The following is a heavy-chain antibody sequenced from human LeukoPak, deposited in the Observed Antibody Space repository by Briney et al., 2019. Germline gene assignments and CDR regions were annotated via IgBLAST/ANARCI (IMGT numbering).Heavy chain of an antibody. V-gene: IGHV1-2*02. CDR2: INPNRGGT. D-gene: IGHD5-18*01. CDR3: ARDSLSYAYYYYMDV. CDR1: GYTFTAYY. J-gene: IGHJ6*03. Sequence: GASVKVSCKASGYTFTAYYMYWVRQAPGQGLEWMGWINPNRGGTKFAQKFQGRVTMTRDTSISTAYMELSRLRSDDTAVYYCARDSLSYAYYYYMDVWGKGTTVTISS.